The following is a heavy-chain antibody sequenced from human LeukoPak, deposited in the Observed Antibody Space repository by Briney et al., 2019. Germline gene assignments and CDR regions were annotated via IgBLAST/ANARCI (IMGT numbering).Heavy chain of an antibody. J-gene: IGHJ6*02. V-gene: IGHV4-61*02. D-gene: IGHD2-15*01. CDR2: TYTSGST. CDR1: GGSISSGSYY. Sequence: SQTLSLTCTVPGGSISSGSYYWSWIRQPAGKGLEWIGRTYTSGSTNYNPSLKSRVTISVDTSKNQFSLKLSSVTAADTAVYYCARSPVYCSGGSCYGSYYYYYGMDVWGQGTTVTVSS. CDR3: ARSPVYCSGGSCYGSYYYYYGMDV.